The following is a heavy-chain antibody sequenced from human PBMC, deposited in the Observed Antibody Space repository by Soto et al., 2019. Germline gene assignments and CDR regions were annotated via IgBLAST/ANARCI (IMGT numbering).Heavy chain of an antibody. CDR3: ARGFVVVVPAAMTNRILNWFDP. CDR2: IYYSGST. D-gene: IGHD2-2*01. CDR1: GGPISSSSYY. Sequence: SETLSLTCTVSGGPISSSSYYWGWIRQPPGKGLEWIGSIYYSGSTYYNPSHKSRVTISVDTSKNQFSLKLSSVTAADTAVYHCARGFVVVVPAAMTNRILNWFDPWGQGTLVTVSS. J-gene: IGHJ5*02. V-gene: IGHV4-39*01.